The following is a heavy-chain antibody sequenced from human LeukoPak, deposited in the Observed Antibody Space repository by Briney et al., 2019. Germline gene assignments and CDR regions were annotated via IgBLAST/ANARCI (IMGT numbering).Heavy chain of an antibody. CDR2: IYYSGST. CDR1: GGSSNSNSYY. Sequence: KPSETLSLTCTVSGGSSNSNSYYWGWIRQPPGKGLEWIGYIYYSGSTNYNPSLKSRVTISVDTSKNQFSLKLSSVTAADTAVYYCARGDLWFGEFLLNYWGQGTLVTVSS. V-gene: IGHV4-61*05. J-gene: IGHJ4*02. CDR3: ARGDLWFGEFLLNY. D-gene: IGHD3-10*01.